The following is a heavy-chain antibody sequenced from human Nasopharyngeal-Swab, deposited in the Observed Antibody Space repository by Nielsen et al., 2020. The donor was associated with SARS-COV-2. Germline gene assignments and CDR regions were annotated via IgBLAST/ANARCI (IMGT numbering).Heavy chain of an antibody. CDR3: ARTAHRNYGVFDP. D-gene: IGHD3-16*01. V-gene: IGHV4-31*03. CDR1: GGSINSADYY. Sequence: LRLSCTVSGGSINSADYYWSWIRHHPGKGLEYIGYISYRGRTYYNPSLESRLTISLDTSKTQFSLRLRFVTAADTAVYYCARTAHRNYGVFDPWGRGTLVTVSS. J-gene: IGHJ5*02. CDR2: ISYRGRT.